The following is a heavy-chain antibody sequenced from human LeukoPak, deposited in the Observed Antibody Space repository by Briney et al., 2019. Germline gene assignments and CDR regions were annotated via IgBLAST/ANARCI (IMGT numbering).Heavy chain of an antibody. Sequence: GGSLRLSCAASGFTFSSYAMSWVRQAPGKGLEWVSAISGSGGSTYYADSVKGRFTISRDNSKNTLYLQMNSLRAEDTAVYYCVKDRRPVVTASDYWGQGTLVTVSS. D-gene: IGHD2-21*02. CDR3: VKDRRPVVTASDY. J-gene: IGHJ4*02. CDR2: ISGSGGST. CDR1: GFTFSSYA. V-gene: IGHV3-23*01.